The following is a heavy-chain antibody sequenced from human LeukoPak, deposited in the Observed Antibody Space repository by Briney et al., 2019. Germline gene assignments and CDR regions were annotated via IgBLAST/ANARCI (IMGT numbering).Heavy chain of an antibody. CDR3: ARISSASRRFGIAAAADY. CDR2: ITTSRDQ. Sequence: GGSLRLSCAASGFIFSDYSMGWVRQAPGKGLEWVSSITTSRDQYHADSVKGRFTVSRDNAKSSVYLQMNSLRADDTAVYYCARISSASRRFGIAAAADYWGQGTLVTVSS. J-gene: IGHJ4*02. V-gene: IGHV3-21*06. D-gene: IGHD6-13*01. CDR1: GFIFSDYS.